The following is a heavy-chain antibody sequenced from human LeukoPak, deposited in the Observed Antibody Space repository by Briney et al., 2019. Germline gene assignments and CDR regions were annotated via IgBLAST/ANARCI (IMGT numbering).Heavy chain of an antibody. CDR2: ISGSGAST. Sequence: GGSLRLSCLTSGFTFSTNAMSWVRQAPGKGLEWISGISGSGASTYYADSVTGRFTISRDNSRNTLCLQMNSLRAEDTAVYYCAKDPRGWLRLPEDHIFDYWGQGTLVTVSS. D-gene: IGHD5-12*01. J-gene: IGHJ4*02. V-gene: IGHV3-23*01. CDR1: GFTFSTNA. CDR3: AKDPRGWLRLPEDHIFDY.